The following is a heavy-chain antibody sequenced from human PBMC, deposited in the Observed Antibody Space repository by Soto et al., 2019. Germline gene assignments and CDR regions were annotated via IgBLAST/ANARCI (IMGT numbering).Heavy chain of an antibody. D-gene: IGHD3-16*01. Sequence: QLMLQESGSGLVRPSQTLSLTCTVSGDSITSGMYSWSWIRQAPGKGLEWIGNIHVTGYTAFSPSLRLRVTMSVATSRNQLSLNLNSVTAADTAVYFCARGGALRPNGHVPLDFWGQGTLVTVSS. CDR2: IHVTGYT. CDR3: ARGGALRPNGHVPLDF. J-gene: IGHJ4*02. CDR1: GDSITSGMYS. V-gene: IGHV4-30-2*01.